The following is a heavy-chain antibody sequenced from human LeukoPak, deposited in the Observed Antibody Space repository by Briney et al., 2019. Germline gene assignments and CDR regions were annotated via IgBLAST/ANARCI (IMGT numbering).Heavy chain of an antibody. CDR1: GFTVSSNY. Sequence: GGSLRLSCAASGFTVSSNYMSWVRQAPGKGLEWLSYINGRGNYVDYAESLKGRITISRDNAKNSLYLQMNSLRAEDTAVYYCARDKPRDYWGQGTLVTVSS. J-gene: IGHJ4*02. V-gene: IGHV3-11*06. CDR2: INGRGNYV. CDR3: ARDKPRDY.